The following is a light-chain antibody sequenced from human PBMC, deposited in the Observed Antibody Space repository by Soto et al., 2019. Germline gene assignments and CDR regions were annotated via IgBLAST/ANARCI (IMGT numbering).Light chain of an antibody. CDR2: DVT. CDR3: SSYAGSNNLV. CDR1: SSDVGGYNH. Sequence: QSALTQPPSASGSLGQSVTISCTGTSSDVGGYNHVSWYQQHPGKAPKLLIYDVTHRPSGVPDRFSGSKSGNTASLIVSGLQAEDETDYYCSSYAGSNNLVFGTGTKVTVL. J-gene: IGLJ1*01. V-gene: IGLV2-8*01.